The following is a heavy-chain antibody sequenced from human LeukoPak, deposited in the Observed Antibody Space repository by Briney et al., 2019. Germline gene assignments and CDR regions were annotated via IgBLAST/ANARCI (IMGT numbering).Heavy chain of an antibody. CDR2: INHSGST. D-gene: IGHD3-22*01. Sequence: SETLSLTCTVSGGSISSSSYYWGWIRQPPGKGLEWIGEINHSGSTNYNPSLKSRVTISVDTSKNQFSLKLSSVTAADTAVYYCARLDSSNDAFDIWGQGTMVTVSS. J-gene: IGHJ3*02. CDR1: GGSISSSSYY. CDR3: ARLDSSNDAFDI. V-gene: IGHV4-39*07.